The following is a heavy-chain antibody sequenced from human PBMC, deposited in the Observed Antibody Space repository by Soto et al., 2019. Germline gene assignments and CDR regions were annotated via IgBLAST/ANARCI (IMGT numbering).Heavy chain of an antibody. CDR2: IDPSDSYT. J-gene: IGHJ3*02. CDR3: ARHGYYDSSGKLWGPDAFDI. D-gene: IGHD3-22*01. Sequence: PGESLKISCKGSGYSFTSYWISWVRQMPGKGLEWMGRIDPSDSYTNYSPSFQGHVTISADKSISTAYLQWSSLKASDTAMYYCARHGYYDSSGKLWGPDAFDIWGQGTMVTVSS. V-gene: IGHV5-10-1*01. CDR1: GYSFTSYW.